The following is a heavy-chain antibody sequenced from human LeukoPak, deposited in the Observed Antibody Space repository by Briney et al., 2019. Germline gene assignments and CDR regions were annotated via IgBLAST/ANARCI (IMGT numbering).Heavy chain of an antibody. CDR1: GFTFSSYT. V-gene: IGHV3-21*01. J-gene: IGHJ4*02. CDR2: ISGSSRHK. D-gene: IGHD6-13*01. CDR3: ARTANFAAGYYIDY. Sequence: GSLRLSCAASGFTFSSYTMSWARQAPGKGLEWISSISGSSRHKYYADSVKGRLTISRDNAKNSLYLQMNSLRAEDTAVYYCARTANFAAGYYIDYWGQGTLVTVSS.